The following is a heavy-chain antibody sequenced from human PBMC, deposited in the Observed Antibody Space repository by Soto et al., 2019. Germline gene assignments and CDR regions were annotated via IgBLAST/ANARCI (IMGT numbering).Heavy chain of an antibody. CDR2: IIPIFGTA. CDR3: ASHYDSSGYYYRGLDY. CDR1: GGTFSSYA. V-gene: IGHV1-69*12. J-gene: IGHJ4*02. D-gene: IGHD3-22*01. Sequence: QVQLVQSGAEVKKPGSSVKVSCKASGGTFSSYAISWVRQAPGQGLEWMGGIIPIFGTADYAQKFQGRVTITAYXXTXSGNMELSSLRSEDTAVYYCASHYDSSGYYYRGLDYWGQGTLVTVSS.